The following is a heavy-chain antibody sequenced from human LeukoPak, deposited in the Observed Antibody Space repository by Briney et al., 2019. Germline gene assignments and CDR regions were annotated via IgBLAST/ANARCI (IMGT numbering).Heavy chain of an antibody. V-gene: IGHV3-48*03. CDR2: ISTSGSTI. J-gene: IGHJ4*02. Sequence: GGSLRLSCAASGFTFSIYEMNWVRQAPGKGLEWVSYISTSGSTIYYADSVKGRFTISRDNSKNTLYLQMNSLRAEDTAVYYCARDGRSSGWYSGFDQWGQGTLVTVSS. CDR3: ARDGRSSGWYSGFDQ. D-gene: IGHD6-19*01. CDR1: GFTFSIYE.